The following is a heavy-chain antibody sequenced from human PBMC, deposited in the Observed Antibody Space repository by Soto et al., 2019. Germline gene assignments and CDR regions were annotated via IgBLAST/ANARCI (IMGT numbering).Heavy chain of an antibody. Sequence: EVQLLESGGGLVRPGGSLRLSCAASGFTFSHYVLSWVRQAPGGGLEWVSSISGSGSSVYLADSVRGRFAMSRDLSTNTVSLQMNSLTVEDTAIYYGAKVRASYLSASYFYYGLEVWGQGTTVTVSS. CDR3: AKVRASYLSASYFYYGLEV. CDR1: GFTFSHYV. CDR2: ISGSGSSV. V-gene: IGHV3-23*01. J-gene: IGHJ6*02. D-gene: IGHD2-21*01.